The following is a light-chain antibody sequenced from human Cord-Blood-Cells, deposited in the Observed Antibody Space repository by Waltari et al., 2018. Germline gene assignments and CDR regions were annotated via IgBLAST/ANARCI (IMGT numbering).Light chain of an antibody. CDR1: SSDVGSYNL. V-gene: IGLV2-23*01. CDR3: CSYSGCSTWV. J-gene: IGLJ3*02. Sequence: QSALTQPASVSGSPGQSITISCTGTSSDVGSYNLVSWYQQHPGKAPKLIIYEGSKRPSGVSNRFSGLKSGNTASLEISWLQAEDGADYYCCSYSGCSTWVFGGGTKLTVL. CDR2: EGS.